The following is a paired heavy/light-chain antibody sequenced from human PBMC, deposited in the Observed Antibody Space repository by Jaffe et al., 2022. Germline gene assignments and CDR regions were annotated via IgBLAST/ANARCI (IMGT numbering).Light chain of an antibody. CDR3: QQYGSSPQLT. V-gene: IGKV3-20*01. J-gene: IGKJ4*01. Sequence: EIVLTQSPGTLSLSPGERATLSCRASQSVSSSYLAWYQQKPGQAPRLLIYGASSRATGIPDRFSGSGSGTDFTLTISRLEPEDFAVYYCQQYGSSPQLTFGGGTKVEIK. CDR2: GAS. CDR1: QSVSSSY.
Heavy chain of an antibody. J-gene: IGHJ5*02. D-gene: IGHD3-16*02. CDR1: GYTFTSYA. Sequence: QVQLVQSGAEVKKPGASVKVSCKASGYTFTSYAMHWVRQAPGQRLEWMGWINAGNGNTKYSQKFQGRVTITRDTSASTAYMELSSLRSEDTAVYYCARATNYDYIWGSYRYNWFDPWGQGTLVTVSS. V-gene: IGHV1-3*01. CDR3: ARATNYDYIWGSYRYNWFDP. CDR2: INAGNGNT.